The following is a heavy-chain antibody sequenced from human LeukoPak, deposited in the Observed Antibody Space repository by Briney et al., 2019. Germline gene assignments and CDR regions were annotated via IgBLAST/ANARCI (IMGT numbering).Heavy chain of an antibody. CDR2: IKSKANGETI. CDR1: GFTFSNAW. Sequence: GGSLRLSCAASGFTFSNAWMNWVRQAPGKGLKWVARIKSKANGETIDYAAPVKGRFTISRDDSKNTVYLQMNSLRTEDTAMYYCATGIYFDYWGQGTLVIVSA. V-gene: IGHV3-15*01. J-gene: IGHJ4*02. CDR3: ATGIYFDY.